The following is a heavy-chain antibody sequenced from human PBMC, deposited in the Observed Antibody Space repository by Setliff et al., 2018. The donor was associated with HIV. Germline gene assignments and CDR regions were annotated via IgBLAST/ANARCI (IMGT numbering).Heavy chain of an antibody. D-gene: IGHD3-22*01. Sequence: ASVKVSCKASGYIFSSYAIAWVRRAPGQGLEWMGRISPDIGDTNYAQMFHGRVTMTRDTSISTAYMELSSLKSDDTAVYYCARGADHFDTSGYYSFFDPWGQGTLVTVSS. CDR2: ISPDIGDT. CDR1: GYIFSSYA. J-gene: IGHJ5*02. CDR3: ARGADHFDTSGYYSFFDP. V-gene: IGHV1-2*06.